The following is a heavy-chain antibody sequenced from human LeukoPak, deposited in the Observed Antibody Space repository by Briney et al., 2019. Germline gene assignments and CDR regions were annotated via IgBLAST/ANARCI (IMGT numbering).Heavy chain of an antibody. CDR2: ISYDGSNK. CDR1: GFTFSSYA. Sequence: GRSLSLSCAASGFTFSSYAMHWVRQAPGKGLEWVAVISYDGSNKYYADSVKGRFTISRDNAKNSLYLQMNSLRAEDMALYYCAKSAETDDFWSGYPKGAFDYWGQGTLVTVSS. V-gene: IGHV3-30-3*02. J-gene: IGHJ4*02. CDR3: AKSAETDDFWSGYPKGAFDY. D-gene: IGHD3-3*01.